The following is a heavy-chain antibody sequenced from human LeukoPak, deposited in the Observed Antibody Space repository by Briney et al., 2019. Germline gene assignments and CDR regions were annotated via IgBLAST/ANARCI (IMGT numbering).Heavy chain of an antibody. CDR2: IIPILGIA. V-gene: IGHV1-69*04. Sequence: SVKVSCKASGGTFSSYAISWVRQAPGQGLEWMGRIIPILGIANYAQKFQGRVTITADKSTSTAYMELSSLRSEDTAVYYCARENDISSGGYYYYYGMDVWGQGTTVTVSS. D-gene: IGHD3-9*01. CDR1: GGTFSSYA. J-gene: IGHJ6*02. CDR3: ARENDISSGGYYYYYGMDV.